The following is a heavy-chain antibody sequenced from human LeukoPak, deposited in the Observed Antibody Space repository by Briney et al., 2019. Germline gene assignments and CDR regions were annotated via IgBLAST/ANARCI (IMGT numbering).Heavy chain of an antibody. CDR2: IIPILGTA. J-gene: IGHJ4*02. CDR3: ARLSGDAYNSDY. D-gene: IGHD5-24*01. CDR1: GDTFSSYA. V-gene: IGHV1-69*13. Sequence: GASVNVSCKASGDTFSSYAISWVRQAPGEGLEWMGGIIPILGTANYVQKFEGRVTITADESTSTAYMELSSRRSEDTAVYYCARLSGDAYNSDYWGQGTLVTVSS.